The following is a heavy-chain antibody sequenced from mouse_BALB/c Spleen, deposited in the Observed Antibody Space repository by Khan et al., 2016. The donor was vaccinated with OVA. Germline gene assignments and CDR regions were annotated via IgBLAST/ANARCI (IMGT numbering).Heavy chain of an antibody. CDR2: ISYSGDT. J-gene: IGHJ2*01. Sequence: EVQLQESGPGLVKPSQSLSLTCTVTGYSITSDYAWNWIRQFPGKKLEWMGYISYSGDTAYNPSLKSRISITRDTSKNQFFLQLNSLTTEDTATSYCASMILYYYGSNFVGYYFDYSGQGTTLTVSS. CDR3: ASMILYYYGSNFVGYYFDY. CDR1: GYSITSDYA. D-gene: IGHD1-1*01. V-gene: IGHV3-2*02.